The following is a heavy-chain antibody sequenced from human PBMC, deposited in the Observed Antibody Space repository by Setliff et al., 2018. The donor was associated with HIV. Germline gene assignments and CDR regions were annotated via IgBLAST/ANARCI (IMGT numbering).Heavy chain of an antibody. J-gene: IGHJ6*04. CDR3: ARLRYGSGIPLDV. D-gene: IGHD3-10*01. V-gene: IGHV4-39*01. CDR2: IYYSGST. CDR1: GGSITSSGYY. Sequence: SETLSLTCSVSGGSITSSGYYWGWIRQPPGKGLEWIGSIYYSGSTYYNPSLKSRVTISVDTSKNQFSLKLSSVTAADTAVYFCARLRYGSGIPLDVWGTGISVTVSS.